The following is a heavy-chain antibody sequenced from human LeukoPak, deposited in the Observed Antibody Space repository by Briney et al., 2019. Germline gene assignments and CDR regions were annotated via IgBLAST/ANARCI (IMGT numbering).Heavy chain of an antibody. V-gene: IGHV1-18*01. CDR1: GYTFTSYG. J-gene: IGHJ5*02. CDR2: ITVYNGNT. CDR3: ARVSGYSTALNWFDP. Sequence: ASVKVSCKASGYTFTSYGISWVRQAPGQGPEWMGWITVYNGNTNYAQKLQGRVTMTTDTSTSTAYMGLRGLRSDDTAVYYCARVSGYSTALNWFDPWGQGTLVTVSS. D-gene: IGHD3-9*01.